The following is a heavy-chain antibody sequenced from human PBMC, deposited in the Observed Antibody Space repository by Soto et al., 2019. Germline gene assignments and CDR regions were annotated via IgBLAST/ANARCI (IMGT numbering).Heavy chain of an antibody. J-gene: IGHJ6*03. V-gene: IGHV1-18*01. CDR2: ISAYNGNT. Sequence: GASVKVSCKASGYTFTSYGISWVRQAPGQGLEWMGWISAYNGNTNYAQKLQGRVTMTTDTSTSTAYMELRSLRSDDTAVYYCARDLWAASNYYYYMDVWGKGTTVTVS. D-gene: IGHD3-10*01. CDR1: GYTFTSYG. CDR3: ARDLWAASNYYYYMDV.